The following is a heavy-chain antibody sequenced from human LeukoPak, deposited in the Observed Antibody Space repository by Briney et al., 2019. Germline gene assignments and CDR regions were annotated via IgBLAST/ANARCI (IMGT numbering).Heavy chain of an antibody. D-gene: IGHD3-3*01. J-gene: IGHJ4*02. CDR1: GYSFTSYY. CDR2: INPIGGST. Sequence: ASVKVSCKASGYSFTSYYMQWVRRAPGQGLEWMGIINPIGGSTTYAQNFQGRVTMTRDTSTSTVYMDLTSLRSEDTAVYYCARGYYDFHFWGQGTLVTVSS. V-gene: IGHV1-46*01. CDR3: ARGYYDFHF.